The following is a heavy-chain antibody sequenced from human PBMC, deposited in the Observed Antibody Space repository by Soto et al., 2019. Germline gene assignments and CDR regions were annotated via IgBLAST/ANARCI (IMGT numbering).Heavy chain of an antibody. Sequence: GSLRLSCAASGFSFSNYAISWVRQGPGKGLEWIAAIGSDGGPIFYADSVKGRFAISRDNSNNTLFLHLHSLRAEDTAIYFCAKYSSIARSAFDPWGQGTLVTVSS. J-gene: IGHJ5*02. CDR1: GFSFSNYA. CDR2: IGSDGGPI. CDR3: AKYSSIARSAFDP. V-gene: IGHV3-23*01. D-gene: IGHD1-26*01.